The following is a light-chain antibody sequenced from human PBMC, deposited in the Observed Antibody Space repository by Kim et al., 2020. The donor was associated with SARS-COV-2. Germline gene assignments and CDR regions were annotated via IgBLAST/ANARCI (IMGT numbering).Light chain of an antibody. CDR1: KLGDKY. CDR2: QDS. CDR3: QAWDSSTVVV. Sequence: SYELTQPPSVSVSPGKTASITCSGDKLGDKYACWYQQKPGQSPVLVIYQDSKRPSGIPERFSGSNSGNTATLTISGTQAMDEADYYCQAWDSSTVVVFGG. J-gene: IGLJ2*01. V-gene: IGLV3-1*01.